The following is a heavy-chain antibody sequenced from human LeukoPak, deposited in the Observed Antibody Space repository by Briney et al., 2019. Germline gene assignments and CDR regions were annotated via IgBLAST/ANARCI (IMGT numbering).Heavy chain of an antibody. CDR2: ISYDGRNK. D-gene: IGHD3-22*01. V-gene: IGHV3-30*04. CDR3: ARGTYSSGYYSIDY. CDR1: GFTFSSHA. J-gene: IGHJ4*02. Sequence: PGGSLRLSCVGPGFTFSSHAIHGVRQAPGKGLEWVAVISYDGRNKYYADSVKGRSTISRDNSKNTLYLQMNSLRDEDTAVYYCARGTYSSGYYSIDYWGQGTLVTVSS.